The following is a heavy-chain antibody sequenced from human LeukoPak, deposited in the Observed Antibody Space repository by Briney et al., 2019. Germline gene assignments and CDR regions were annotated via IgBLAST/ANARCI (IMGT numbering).Heavy chain of an antibody. V-gene: IGHV3-64*01. J-gene: IGHJ4*02. CDR3: ARGVAPSRY. CDR2: ISSNGGTT. Sequence: GGSLRLSCTASGFTFNNYAMHWVRQAPGQGLEYVSTISSNGGTTYYANSVKGRFTISRGNSKNTLYLQMGSLRVEDMAVYYCARGVAPSRYWGQGTLVTVSS. CDR1: GFTFNNYA. D-gene: IGHD3-3*01.